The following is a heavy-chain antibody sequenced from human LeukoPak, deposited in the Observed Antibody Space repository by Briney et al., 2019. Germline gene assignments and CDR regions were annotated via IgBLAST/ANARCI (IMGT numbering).Heavy chain of an antibody. D-gene: IGHD3-9*01. CDR2: IYINANT. Sequence: SETLSLTCIQPGGSASRYYWSWIRQAAGKGLGWIGSIYINANTNYNPSLEGRVTISVYTSKNKFSLKLPSVSAAETGMYYCAVDNLDYWGQGTLVTVSS. V-gene: IGHV4-4*07. CDR3: AVDNLDY. J-gene: IGHJ4*02. CDR1: GGSASRYY.